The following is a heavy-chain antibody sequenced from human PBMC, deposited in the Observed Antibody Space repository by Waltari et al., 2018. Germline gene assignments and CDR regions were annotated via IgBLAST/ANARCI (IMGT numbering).Heavy chain of an antibody. CDR1: GVNFRSYG. Sequence: EVQLVESGGGLVKPGGSLRLSRDASGVNFRSYGMNWVRQAPGKGLEWVSSISSTSTYIYYTDSVKGRFTISRDNARNSLYLQMNSLRAEDTAVYSCVRDVSSSYDDWGQGTLVTVSS. D-gene: IGHD6-6*01. V-gene: IGHV3-21*03. J-gene: IGHJ4*02. CDR2: ISSTSTYI. CDR3: VRDVSSSYDD.